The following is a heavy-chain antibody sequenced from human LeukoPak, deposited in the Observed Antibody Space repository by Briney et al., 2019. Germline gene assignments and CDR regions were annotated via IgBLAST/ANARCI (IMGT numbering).Heavy chain of an antibody. V-gene: IGHV3-30-3*01. D-gene: IGHD6-19*01. Sequence: GGSLRLSCAASGSTFSSYAMHWVRQAPGKGLEWVAVISYDGSNKYYADSVKGRFTISRDNSKNTLYLQMNSLRAEDTAVYYCARATPSVAGPLDGYWGQGTLVTVSS. CDR2: ISYDGSNK. CDR1: GSTFSSYA. CDR3: ARATPSVAGPLDGY. J-gene: IGHJ4*02.